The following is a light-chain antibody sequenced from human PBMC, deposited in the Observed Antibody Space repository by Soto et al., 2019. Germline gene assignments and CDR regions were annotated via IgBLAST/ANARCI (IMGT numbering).Light chain of an antibody. Sequence: QSALTQPRSVSGSPGQSVTLSCTGTSSDVGAYNYVSWYQQHPGQVPKLIIYDVSKWPSGVPDRFSGSKSGNTASLTISGLQAEDEADYYCCSYAGSYSFVFGSGTKVTVL. V-gene: IGLV2-11*01. CDR3: CSYAGSYSFV. CDR1: SSDVGAYNY. J-gene: IGLJ1*01. CDR2: DVS.